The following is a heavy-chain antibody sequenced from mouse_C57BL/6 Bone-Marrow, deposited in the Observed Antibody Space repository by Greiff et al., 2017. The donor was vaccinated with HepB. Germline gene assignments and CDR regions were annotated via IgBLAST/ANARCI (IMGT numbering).Heavy chain of an antibody. CDR1: GFNIKDDY. CDR2: IYPENGDT. Sequence: VQLQQSGAELVRPGASVKLSCTASGFNIKDDYMHWVKQRPEQGLEWIGWIYPENGDTEYASKFQGKATITADTSSNTAYLQLSSLTSEDTAVYYCTKDSNYSYYYAMDYWGQGTSVTVSS. V-gene: IGHV14-4*01. J-gene: IGHJ4*01. CDR3: TKDSNYSYYYAMDY. D-gene: IGHD2-5*01.